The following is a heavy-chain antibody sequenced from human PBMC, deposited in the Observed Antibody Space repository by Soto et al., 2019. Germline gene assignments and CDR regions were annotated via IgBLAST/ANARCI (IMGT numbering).Heavy chain of an antibody. CDR2: IYYSGST. V-gene: IGHV4-30-4*01. CDR3: ASRGDYYDSSGYYAH. Sequence: QVQLQESGPGLVKPSQTLSLTCTVSGGSISSGDYYWSWIRQPPGKGLEWIGYIYYSGSTYYNPSLKSRVTISVDTSKNQFSLKLSSVTAVDTAVYYCASRGDYYDSSGYYAHWGQGTLVTVSS. D-gene: IGHD3-22*01. J-gene: IGHJ4*02. CDR1: GGSISSGDYY.